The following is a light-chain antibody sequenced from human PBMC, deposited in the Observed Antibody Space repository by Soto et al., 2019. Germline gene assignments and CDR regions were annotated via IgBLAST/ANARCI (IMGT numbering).Light chain of an antibody. Sequence: QSVLTQPPSASGSPGQSVTISCTGTSNDVGTFNYVSWYQQHPGKAPKLMIYEVTKRPSGVPDRFSGSKSGNTASLTVSGLQAEDEADYFCSSYTARNNLVFGGGTKVTVL. J-gene: IGLJ2*01. CDR3: SSYTARNNLV. CDR2: EVT. CDR1: SNDVGTFNY. V-gene: IGLV2-8*01.